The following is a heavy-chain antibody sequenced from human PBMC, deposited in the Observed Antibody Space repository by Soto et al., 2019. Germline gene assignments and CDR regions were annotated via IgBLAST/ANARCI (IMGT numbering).Heavy chain of an antibody. Sequence: GGSLRLSCAASGFTFSAYWMHWVRQTPEKGLEWIVRVSRDGTLTGYADSVKGRFTAPRDNAKNMLHLQLSGLRAEDTALYYCVRYRSILTLFDRWGQGTLVTVSS. CDR3: VRYRSILTLFDR. CDR1: GFTFSAYW. D-gene: IGHD3-3*02. CDR2: VSRDGTLT. J-gene: IGHJ4*02. V-gene: IGHV3-74*01.